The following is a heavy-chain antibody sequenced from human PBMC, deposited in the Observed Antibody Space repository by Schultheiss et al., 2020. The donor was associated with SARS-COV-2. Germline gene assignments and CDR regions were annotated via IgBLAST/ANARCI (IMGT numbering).Heavy chain of an antibody. CDR3: ARAHYSGSYYFDY. V-gene: IGHV4-30-4*01. J-gene: IGHJ4*02. CDR1: GGSISSGDYY. CDR2: IYYSGST. Sequence: SQTLSLTCTVSGGSISSGDYYWSWIRQPPGKGLEWIGYIYYSGSTYYNPSLKSRVTISVDTSKNQFSLKLSSVTAADTAVYYCARAHYSGSYYFDYWGQGTLVTVSS. D-gene: IGHD1-26*01.